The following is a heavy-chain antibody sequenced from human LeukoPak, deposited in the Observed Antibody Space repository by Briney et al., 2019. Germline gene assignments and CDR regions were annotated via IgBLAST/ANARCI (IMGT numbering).Heavy chain of an antibody. V-gene: IGHV4-59*01. CDR3: AGDPTAVTKGLEI. CDR1: GGSFSSNY. J-gene: IGHJ3*02. D-gene: IGHD4-17*01. CDR2: ISYIGST. Sequence: PSETLSHTCTVSGGSFSSNYWSWIRQPPGKGLEWIGYISYIGSTNYNPSLKSRVTISVDTSKNQFSLKLRSVTAADAAVYFCAGDPTAVTKGLEIWGQGTMVTVSS.